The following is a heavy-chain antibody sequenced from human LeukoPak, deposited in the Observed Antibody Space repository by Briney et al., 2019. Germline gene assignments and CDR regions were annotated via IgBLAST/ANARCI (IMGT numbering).Heavy chain of an antibody. V-gene: IGHV1-8*03. D-gene: IGHD6-13*01. CDR2: MNPNSGNT. CDR1: GYTFTGYY. Sequence: ASVKVSCKASGYTFTGYYMHWVRQAPGQGLEWMGWMNPNSGNTGYAQKFQGRVTITRNTSISTAYMELSSLRSEDTAVYYCARGSIAAAGPDYWGQGTLVTVSS. J-gene: IGHJ4*02. CDR3: ARGSIAAAGPDY.